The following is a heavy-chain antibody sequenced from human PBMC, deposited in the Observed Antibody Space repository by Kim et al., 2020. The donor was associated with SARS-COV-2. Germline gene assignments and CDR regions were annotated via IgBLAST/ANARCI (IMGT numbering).Heavy chain of an antibody. Sequence: NPPLKSRGTISVDTSKNQFSLRLSSVTAADTAVYYCARESSMVRGVPDYWGQGTLVTVSS. CDR3: ARESSMVRGVPDY. D-gene: IGHD3-10*01. J-gene: IGHJ4*02. V-gene: IGHV4-59*01.